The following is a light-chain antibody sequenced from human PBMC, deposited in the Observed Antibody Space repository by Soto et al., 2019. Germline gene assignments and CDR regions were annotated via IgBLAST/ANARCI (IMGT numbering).Light chain of an antibody. CDR1: QGIASW. Sequence: DIQMTQSRSSVSASVGDRVTITFRASQGIASWLAWYQQKPGKAPKLLIYKASTLEGEVPSRFSGSGSETEFTLTINSLQPDDSATYYCQQYHTYWWTFGQGTKVDI. J-gene: IGKJ1*01. CDR3: QQYHTYWWT. V-gene: IGKV1-5*03. CDR2: KAS.